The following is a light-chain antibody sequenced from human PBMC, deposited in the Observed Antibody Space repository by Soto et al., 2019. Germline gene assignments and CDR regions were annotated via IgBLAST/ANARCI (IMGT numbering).Light chain of an antibody. V-gene: IGLV2-14*01. Sequence: QSALAQPASVSGSPGQSITISCTGTSSDVDTYNYVSWYQQHPGKAPKLIIFEVTNRPSGVSHRFSGSKSGNTASLTISGLQAEDEADYFCASYAGTKLFVFGSGTKVTVL. CDR3: ASYAGTKLFV. CDR2: EVT. J-gene: IGLJ1*01. CDR1: SSDVDTYNY.